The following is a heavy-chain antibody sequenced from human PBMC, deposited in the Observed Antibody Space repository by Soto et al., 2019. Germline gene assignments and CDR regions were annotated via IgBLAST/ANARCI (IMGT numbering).Heavy chain of an antibody. CDR2: INAGNANA. V-gene: IGHV1-3*01. D-gene: IGHD6-19*01. CDR3: AREGKAVAGNGYHYYALDV. CDR1: GYTFTSYG. J-gene: IGHJ6*02. Sequence: GASVKVSCKTSGYTFTSYGVHWVRQAPGQRLEWMAWINAGNANAKYSQKFQGRVAISRDTSASTVYMELSSLRSEDTAVYYCAREGKAVAGNGYHYYALDVWGQGTTVTVSS.